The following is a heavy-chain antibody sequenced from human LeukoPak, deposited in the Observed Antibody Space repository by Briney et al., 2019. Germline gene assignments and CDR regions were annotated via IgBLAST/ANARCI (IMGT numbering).Heavy chain of an antibody. CDR3: ATFWGTTYDKYYFDY. D-gene: IGHD3-16*01. CDR2: FDPGDGET. Sequence: ASVKVSCKVSGYTLTELSMHWVRQAPGKGLEWMGGFDPGDGETIYAQKFQGRVTMTEDTSTDTAYMELSSLRSEDTAVYYCATFWGTTYDKYYFDYWGQGTLVTVSS. CDR1: GYTLTELS. J-gene: IGHJ4*02. V-gene: IGHV1-24*01.